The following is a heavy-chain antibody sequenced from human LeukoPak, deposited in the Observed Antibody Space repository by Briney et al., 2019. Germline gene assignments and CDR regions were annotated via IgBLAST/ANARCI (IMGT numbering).Heavy chain of an antibody. CDR2: ISGSGDST. CDR1: GFTFSTYA. V-gene: IGHV3-23*01. Sequence: GGSLRLSCAASGFTFSTYAMTWVRQAPGKGLQWVSAISGSGDSTFYADSVKGRFTISRDNSKNTLYLQMSSLRAEDTAVYYCAKDLGAWGPAPMGGLDYWGQGTLVTVSS. D-gene: IGHD2-2*01. J-gene: IGHJ4*02. CDR3: AKDLGAWGPAPMGGLDY.